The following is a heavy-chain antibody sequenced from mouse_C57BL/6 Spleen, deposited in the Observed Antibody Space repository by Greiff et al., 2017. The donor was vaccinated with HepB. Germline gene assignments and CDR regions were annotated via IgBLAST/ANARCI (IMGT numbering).Heavy chain of an antibody. J-gene: IGHJ2*01. V-gene: IGHV1-80*01. CDR1: GYAFSSYW. CDR2: IYPGDGDT. D-gene: IGHD5-1*01. Sequence: VMLVESGAELVKPGASVKISCKASGYAFSSYWMNWVKQRPGKGLEWIGQIYPGDGDTNYNGKFKGKATLTADKSSSTAYMQLSSLTSEDSAVYFCARSGGTYYFDYWGQGTTLTVSS. CDR3: ARSGGTYYFDY.